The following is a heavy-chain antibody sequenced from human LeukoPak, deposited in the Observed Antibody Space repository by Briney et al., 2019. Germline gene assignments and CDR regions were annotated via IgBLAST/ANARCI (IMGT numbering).Heavy chain of an antibody. CDR3: ARTRWTPSTVTPDAFDI. D-gene: IGHD4-17*01. CDR1: GASISGSIYY. J-gene: IGHJ3*02. V-gene: IGHV4-39*07. CDR2: IYYSGYSGTT. Sequence: PSETLSRTCTVSGASISGSIYYWGWIRQPPGRGREWDGSIYYSGYSGTTYYTPSLKSRVTVSVDTSKNHFSLNLNSVTAADTAVYYCARTRWTPSTVTPDAFDIWGQGTMVTVSS.